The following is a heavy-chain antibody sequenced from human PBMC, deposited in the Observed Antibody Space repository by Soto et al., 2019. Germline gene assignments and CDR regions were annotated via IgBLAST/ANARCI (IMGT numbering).Heavy chain of an antibody. Sequence: QVQLVESGGGVVQPGRSLRLSCAASGFTFSSYGIHWVRQAPGKGLEWVAVISYDGSNKYYADSVMGRFTISRDNSKNTLYLQMNSLRAEDTAVYYCAKGLAYCGGDCYSHFDLWGRGTLVTVSS. J-gene: IGHJ2*01. CDR3: AKGLAYCGGDCYSHFDL. CDR2: ISYDGSNK. D-gene: IGHD2-21*02. V-gene: IGHV3-30*18. CDR1: GFTFSSYG.